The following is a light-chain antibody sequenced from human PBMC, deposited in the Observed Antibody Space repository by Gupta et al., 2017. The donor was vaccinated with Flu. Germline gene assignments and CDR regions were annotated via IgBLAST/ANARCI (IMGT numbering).Light chain of an antibody. CDR1: TGAVTNDYY. V-gene: IGLV7-43*01. CDR2: SNC. Sequence: TVTLTCASSTGAVTNDYYPRWFQQKPGQAPRQLIYSNCDKYSGTPDRFSGSICGGKATLTLSGVQFEDEAEYYCLLDSGGAPMMFGGGTKLTVL. CDR3: LLDSGGAPMM. J-gene: IGLJ3*02.